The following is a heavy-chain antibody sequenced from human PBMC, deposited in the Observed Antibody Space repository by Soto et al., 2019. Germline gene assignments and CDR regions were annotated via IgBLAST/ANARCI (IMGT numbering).Heavy chain of an antibody. CDR1: GFTFSSYG. CDR2: ISYDGSNK. V-gene: IGHV3-30*18. D-gene: IGHD6-19*01. CDR3: AKGAAGGDYFDY. J-gene: IGHJ4*02. Sequence: QVQLVESGGGVVQHGRSLRLSCAASGFTFSSYGMHWVRQAPGKGLEWVAVISYDGSNKYYADSVKGRFTISRDNSKNTLYLQMNSLRAEDTAVYYCAKGAAGGDYFDYWGQGTLVTVSS.